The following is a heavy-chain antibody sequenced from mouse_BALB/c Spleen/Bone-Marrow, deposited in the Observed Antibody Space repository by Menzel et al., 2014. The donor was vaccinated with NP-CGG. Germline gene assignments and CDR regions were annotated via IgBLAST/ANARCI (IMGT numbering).Heavy chain of an antibody. V-gene: IGHV3-2*02. Sequence: ESGPGLVKPSQSLSLTCTVTGYSITSDYAWNWIRQFPGNKLEWMGYISYSANTNYNPSLKSRISITRDTSKNQFFLQLNSVTAEDTATYYCTRGTTAGFVYWGLGTLVTVSA. J-gene: IGHJ3*01. CDR1: GYSITSDYA. CDR2: ISYSANT. D-gene: IGHD1-2*01. CDR3: TRGTTAGFVY.